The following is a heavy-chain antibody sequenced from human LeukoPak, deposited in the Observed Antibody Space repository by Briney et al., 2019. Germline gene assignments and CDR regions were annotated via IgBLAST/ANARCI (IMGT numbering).Heavy chain of an antibody. Sequence: PSETLSLTCTVSGGSISSGGYYWSWIRQHPGKGLEWIGYIYYSGCTYYNPSLKSRVTISVDTSKNQFSLKLSSVTAADTAVYYCARGYYDILTGQNWFDPWGQGTLVTVSS. J-gene: IGHJ5*02. CDR2: IYYSGCT. CDR1: GGSISSGGYY. V-gene: IGHV4-31*03. CDR3: ARGYYDILTGQNWFDP. D-gene: IGHD3-9*01.